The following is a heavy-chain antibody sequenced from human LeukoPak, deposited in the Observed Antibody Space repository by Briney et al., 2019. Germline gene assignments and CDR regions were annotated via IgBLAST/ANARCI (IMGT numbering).Heavy chain of an antibody. V-gene: IGHV3-23*01. D-gene: IGHD5-18*01. CDR1: GFTFGSYA. Sequence: GGSLRLSCTASGFTFGSYAMSWVRQAPGKGLEWVSAISGSGGSTYYADSVKGRFTISRDNSKNTLYLQMNSLRAEDTAVYYCAKGRYSYGFVDYWGQGTLVTVSS. CDR3: AKGRYSYGFVDY. CDR2: ISGSGGST. J-gene: IGHJ4*02.